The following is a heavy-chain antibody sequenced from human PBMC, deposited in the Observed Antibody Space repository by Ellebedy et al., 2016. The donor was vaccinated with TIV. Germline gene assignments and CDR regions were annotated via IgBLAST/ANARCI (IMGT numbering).Heavy chain of an antibody. CDR2: IYYSGST. V-gene: IGHV4-61*01. CDR3: ARGRDYHDSTGWAR. D-gene: IGHD3-22*01. CDR1: GGSISSSSYY. J-gene: IGHJ4*02. Sequence: MPSETLSLTCTVSGGSISSSSYYWSWIRQPPGKGLEWIGYIYYSGSTNYNPSLKSRVTISVDTSKNQFSLKLSSVTAADTAVYYCARGRDYHDSTGWARWGQGTLVTVSS.